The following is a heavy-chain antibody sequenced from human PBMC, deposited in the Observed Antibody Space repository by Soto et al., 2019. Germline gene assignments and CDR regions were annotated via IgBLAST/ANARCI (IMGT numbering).Heavy chain of an antibody. D-gene: IGHD3-22*01. CDR2: ISGSGGSA. Sequence: GGSLRLSCAASGFTFSSYAMSWVRQAPGKGLEWVSAISGSGGSAYYADSVKGRFTISRDNSKNTLYLQMNSLRAEDTAVYYCAAYSYIYDSSGYYSSPFVTYWGQGTLVTVSS. V-gene: IGHV3-23*01. CDR3: AAYSYIYDSSGYYSSPFVTY. CDR1: GFTFSSYA. J-gene: IGHJ4*02.